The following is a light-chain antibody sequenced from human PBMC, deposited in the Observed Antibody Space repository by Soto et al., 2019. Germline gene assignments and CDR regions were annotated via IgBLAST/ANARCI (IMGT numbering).Light chain of an antibody. CDR2: VAS. V-gene: IGKV1-39*01. CDR3: QQPYSTPWT. CDR1: QSISNY. J-gene: IGKJ1*01. Sequence: DIQMTQSPSSLSASVGDRVTITCRASQSISNYLNWYQQKPGKAPNLLIYVASSLQSGVPSRFSGSGSGTDFTLTISSLQPEDFATYYCQQPYSTPWTFGQGTKVEIK.